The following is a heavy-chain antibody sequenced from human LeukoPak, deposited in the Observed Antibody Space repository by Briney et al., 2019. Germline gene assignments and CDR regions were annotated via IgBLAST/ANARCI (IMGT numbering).Heavy chain of an antibody. V-gene: IGHV4-4*07. CDR2: IDTSGIT. D-gene: IGHD3-22*01. CDR1: GGSISIYY. Sequence: PSETLSLTCTVSGGSISIYYWSWIRQPAGKGLEWIGRIDTSGITNYNPSLKSRVSMSVDTSKNQFSLRLSSVTAADTAVYYCARGGLWLTDAFDIWGQGTMVTVSS. J-gene: IGHJ3*02. CDR3: ARGGLWLTDAFDI.